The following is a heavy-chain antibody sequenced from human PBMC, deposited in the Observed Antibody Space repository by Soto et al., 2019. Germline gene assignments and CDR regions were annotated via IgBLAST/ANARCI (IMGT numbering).Heavy chain of an antibody. CDR1: GFTVSSNY. D-gene: IGHD3-9*01. J-gene: IGHJ6*03. CDR2: IYSGGST. Sequence: EVQLVESGGGLVQPGGSLRLSCAASGFTVSSNYMSWVRQAPGKGLEWVSVIYSGGSTYYADSVKGRFTISRDNSKNTLYLQMNSLRAEDTAVYYCARSPRLVPGYYMDVWGKGTTVTVSS. V-gene: IGHV3-66*01. CDR3: ARSPRLVPGYYMDV.